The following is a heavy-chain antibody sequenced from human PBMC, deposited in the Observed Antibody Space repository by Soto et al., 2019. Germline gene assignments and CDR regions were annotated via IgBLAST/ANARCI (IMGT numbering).Heavy chain of an antibody. D-gene: IGHD7-27*01. CDR2: IYWDDDK. Sequence: QITLKESGPTLVKPTQTLTLTCSFSGFSLSTSGEGMGWIRQPPGKALEWLALIYWDDDKRYSPSLKSRLTITKDTSKKPAVLSIPNMDPVDTATYYCANRSPLHGDWGGGYFDYWGQGTLVTVSS. V-gene: IGHV2-5*02. CDR3: ANRSPLHGDWGGGYFDY. J-gene: IGHJ4*02. CDR1: GFSLSTSGEG.